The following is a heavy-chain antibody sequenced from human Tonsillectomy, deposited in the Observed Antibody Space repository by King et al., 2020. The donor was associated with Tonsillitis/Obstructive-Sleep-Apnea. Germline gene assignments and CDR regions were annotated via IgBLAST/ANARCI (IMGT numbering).Heavy chain of an antibody. CDR2: ISGSGGST. D-gene: IGHD2-2*01. Sequence: VQLVESGGGLVQPGGSLRLSCAASGFTFSSYAMSWVRQAPGKGREWVSAISGSGGSTFYADSVKGRFTISRDNSKNTLYLQMNSLRAEDTAVYYCAKDQYSSTSYYHWGQGTLVTVSS. CDR1: GFTFSSYA. CDR3: AKDQYSSTSYYH. V-gene: IGHV3-23*04. J-gene: IGHJ5*02.